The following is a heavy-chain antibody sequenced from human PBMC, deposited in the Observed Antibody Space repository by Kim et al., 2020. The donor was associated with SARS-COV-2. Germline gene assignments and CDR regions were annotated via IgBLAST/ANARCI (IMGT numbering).Heavy chain of an antibody. CDR2: ISSSGSTI. Sequence: GGSLRLSCAASGFTFSSYEMNWVRQAPGKGLEWVSYISSSGSTIYYADAVKGRFTISRDNAKNSLYLQMNSLRAEDTAVYYCARGGPSDLTMIVLLGAFDIWGQGTMVTVSS. CDR1: GFTFSSYE. D-gene: IGHD3-22*01. J-gene: IGHJ3*02. CDR3: ARGGPSDLTMIVLLGAFDI. V-gene: IGHV3-48*03.